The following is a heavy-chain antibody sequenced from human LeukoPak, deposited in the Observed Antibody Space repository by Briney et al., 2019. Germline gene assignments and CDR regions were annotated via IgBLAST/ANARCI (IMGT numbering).Heavy chain of an antibody. CDR2: INPSGGGT. D-gene: IGHD4-17*01. Sequence: VASVKVSCKASGYTFTNYYMHWVRQAPGQGLEWMGIINPSGGGTSYAQKFQGRVTMTRDTSTSTVRMELSRLRSEDTAVYYCARDYGDYQGPDYWGQGTLVTVSS. CDR3: ARDYGDYQGPDY. J-gene: IGHJ4*02. CDR1: GYTFTNYY. V-gene: IGHV1-46*01.